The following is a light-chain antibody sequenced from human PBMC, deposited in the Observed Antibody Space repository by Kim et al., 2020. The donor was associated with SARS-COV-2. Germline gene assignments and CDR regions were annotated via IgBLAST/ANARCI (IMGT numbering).Light chain of an antibody. J-gene: IGKJ1*01. CDR2: GTS. Sequence: SPGESATLSCRASQSVSRTYLAWYQQKPGRPPRLLIFGTSNRATGVPDRFSGGGSGTDFTLTISRLEPEDFAVYYCQQYGGSPRTFGQGTKVDIK. CDR3: QQYGGSPRT. CDR1: QSVSRTY. V-gene: IGKV3-20*01.